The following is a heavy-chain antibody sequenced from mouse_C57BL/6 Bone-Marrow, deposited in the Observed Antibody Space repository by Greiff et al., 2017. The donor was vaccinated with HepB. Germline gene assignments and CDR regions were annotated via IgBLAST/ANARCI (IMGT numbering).Heavy chain of an antibody. CDR1: GFSFNTYA. Sequence: EVQLVESGGGLVQPKGSLKLSCAASGFSFNTYAMNWVRQAPGKGLEWVARIRSKSNNYATYYADSVKDRFTISRDDSESMLYLQMNNLKTEDTAMYYCVKSIYYYGSWYFDVWGTGTTVTVSS. J-gene: IGHJ1*03. D-gene: IGHD1-1*01. CDR3: VKSIYYYGSWYFDV. CDR2: IRSKSNNYAT. V-gene: IGHV10-1*01.